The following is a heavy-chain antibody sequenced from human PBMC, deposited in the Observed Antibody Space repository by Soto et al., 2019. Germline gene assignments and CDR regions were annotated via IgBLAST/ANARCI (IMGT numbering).Heavy chain of an antibody. Sequence: PGGSLILSCVDSGFSFSSYWMHWVRQGPGKGLVWVARINPEGSSTNYADSAEGRFTISRDNARNTLYLQMNSLRAEDTAVYYCARSPGGYYIDWGQGTMVTVSS. CDR2: INPEGSST. D-gene: IGHD2-15*01. V-gene: IGHV3-74*01. CDR3: ARSPGGYYID. CDR1: GFSFSSYW. J-gene: IGHJ3*01.